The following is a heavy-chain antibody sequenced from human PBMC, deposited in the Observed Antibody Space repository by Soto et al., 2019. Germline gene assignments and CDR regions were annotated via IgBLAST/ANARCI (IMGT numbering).Heavy chain of an antibody. CDR3: ATAEVDH. J-gene: IGHJ5*02. CDR2: VISDGKTI. CDR1: GFTFANRW. V-gene: IGHV3-74*01. Sequence: PGGSLRLSCAASGFTFANRWMHWVRQAPGKGLEWVSRVISDGKTIDYADSVKGRFTVSRDNAKNTLYLQMNSLRAEDTAVYYCATAEVDHWGPGTLVTVPS.